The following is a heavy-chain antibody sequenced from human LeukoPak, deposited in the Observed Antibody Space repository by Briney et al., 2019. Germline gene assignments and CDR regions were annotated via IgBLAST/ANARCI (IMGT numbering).Heavy chain of an antibody. CDR1: GFTLSSYA. V-gene: IGHV3-23*01. CDR2: ISGSGGST. Sequence: PGGALRLSCAASGFTLSSYAMSWVRQAPGKGLERVSAISGSGGSTYYADSVKGRFPISRYHSKNTLYLQMNSLRAEDTAVYYCAKSVQWLVTEYFQHWGQGTLVTVSS. J-gene: IGHJ1*01. D-gene: IGHD6-19*01. CDR3: AKSVQWLVTEYFQH.